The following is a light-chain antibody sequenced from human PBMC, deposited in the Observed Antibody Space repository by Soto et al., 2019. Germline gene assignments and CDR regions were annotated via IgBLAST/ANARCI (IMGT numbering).Light chain of an antibody. J-gene: IGLJ2*01. CDR2: GYS. CDR1: SSNIGAGHD. Sequence: QSVLTQPPSVSGAPGQRVTISCTGSSSNIGAGHDVHWYQQLPGRAPKLLIYGYSNRPSGVTDRFSGSKSGTSASLAITGLQAEDEGDYYCQSYDSSLSVVFGGGTKVTVL. CDR3: QSYDSSLSVV. V-gene: IGLV1-40*01.